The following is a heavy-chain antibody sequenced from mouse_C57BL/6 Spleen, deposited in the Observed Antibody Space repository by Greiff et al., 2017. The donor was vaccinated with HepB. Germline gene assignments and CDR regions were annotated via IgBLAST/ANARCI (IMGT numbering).Heavy chain of an antibody. CDR1: GYTFTSYW. J-gene: IGHJ4*01. D-gene: IGHD1-1*01. Sequence: QVQLQQPGAELVKPGASVKLSCKASGYTFTSYWMHWVKQRPGQGLEWIGMIHPNSGSTNYNEKFKSKATLTVDKSSSTAYMQLSSLTSEDSAVYYCAREEAYYYYGSSYAMDYWGQGTSVTVSS. CDR2: IHPNSGST. V-gene: IGHV1-64*01. CDR3: AREEAYYYYGSSYAMDY.